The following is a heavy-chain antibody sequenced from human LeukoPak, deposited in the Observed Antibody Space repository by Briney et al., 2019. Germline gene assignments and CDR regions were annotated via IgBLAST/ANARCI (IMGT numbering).Heavy chain of an antibody. Sequence: SETLSLTCTVSGGSISSYYWSWIRQPPVKGLEWIAYLYYSGNTNYNPSLKSRVTISVDTSKNQFSLKLTSVTAADTALYYCARVYRYNFYYFDYWGQGILVTVSS. CDR3: ARVYRYNFYYFDY. D-gene: IGHD1-1*01. V-gene: IGHV4-59*01. J-gene: IGHJ4*02. CDR1: GGSISSYY. CDR2: LYYSGNT.